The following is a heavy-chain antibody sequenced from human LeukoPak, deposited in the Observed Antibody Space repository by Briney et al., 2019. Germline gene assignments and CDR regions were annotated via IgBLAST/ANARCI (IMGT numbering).Heavy chain of an antibody. J-gene: IGHJ6*04. CDR2: ISTSGSII. D-gene: IGHD3-9*01. CDR1: GFTFSSYE. CDR3: ARPHYDILTGYWGLVDV. Sequence: PGGSLRLSCAASGFTFSSYEMNWVRQAPGKGLEWVLHISTSGSIIHYADSVKGRFTISRDNAKNSLYLQMNSLRVEDTAVYYCARPHYDILTGYWGLVDVWGKGTTVTISS. V-gene: IGHV3-48*03.